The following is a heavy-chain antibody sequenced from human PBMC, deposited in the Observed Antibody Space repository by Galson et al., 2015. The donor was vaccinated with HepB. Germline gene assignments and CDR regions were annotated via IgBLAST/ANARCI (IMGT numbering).Heavy chain of an antibody. CDR1: GGSISSSNYY. CDR3: ATQTYYYNSSAYYYVLDYFDS. D-gene: IGHD3-22*01. V-gene: IGHV4-39*01. Sequence: ETLSLTCAVSGGSISSSNYYWGWIRQPPGKGLEWIGSIYYSGNTYYNPSLKSRVTISVDTSKNQFSLKLNSVTAADTAVYYCATQTYYYNSSAYYYVLDYFDSWGQGTLVTVSS. J-gene: IGHJ4*02. CDR2: IYYSGNT.